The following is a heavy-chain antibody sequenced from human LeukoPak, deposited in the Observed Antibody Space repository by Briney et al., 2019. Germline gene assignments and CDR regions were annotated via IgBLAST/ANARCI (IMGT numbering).Heavy chain of an antibody. CDR3: ARQDSSSSGPDY. D-gene: IGHD6-6*01. CDR1: GGSISSSSYY. J-gene: IGHJ4*02. V-gene: IGHV4-39*01. CDR2: IYYSGDT. Sequence: SETLSLTCTVSGGSISSSSYYWGWIRQPPGKGLEWIGSIYYSGDTYYNPSLKSRITISVDTSKNQFSLNLSSVTAADTAVYYCARQDSSSSGPDYWGQGTLVTVSS.